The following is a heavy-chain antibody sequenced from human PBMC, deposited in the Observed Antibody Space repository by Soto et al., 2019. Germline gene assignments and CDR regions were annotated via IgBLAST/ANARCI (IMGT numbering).Heavy chain of an antibody. CDR1: RFTFSNYA. D-gene: IGHD2-2*01. V-gene: IGHV3-30-3*01. Sequence: QVQLVEFGGGVVQPVRSLRLSCAASRFTFSNYAMHWVRQAPGKGLQWVALISFDGSTKYYADSVKGRFTISRDNSKNTLYLQMKSLRAEDTAVYYCARSPGYCSTTRCYGRDFAMDVWGQGTTVTVSS. CDR3: ARSPGYCSTTRCYGRDFAMDV. CDR2: ISFDGSTK. J-gene: IGHJ6*02.